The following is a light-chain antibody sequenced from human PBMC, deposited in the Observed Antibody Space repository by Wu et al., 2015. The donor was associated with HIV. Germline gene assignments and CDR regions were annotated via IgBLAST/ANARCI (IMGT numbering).Light chain of an antibody. Sequence: DIQLTQSPSFLSASVGDRVTITCRASQGVNTYLAWYQQKPGKAPNLLIYTASTLQSGVPSRFSGSGSGTEFTLTVSSLQPEDFATYYCQQLNTYPLTFGGGTERWRSN. J-gene: IGKJ4*01. V-gene: IGKV1-9*01. CDR3: QQLNTYPLT. CDR2: TAS. CDR1: QGVNTY.